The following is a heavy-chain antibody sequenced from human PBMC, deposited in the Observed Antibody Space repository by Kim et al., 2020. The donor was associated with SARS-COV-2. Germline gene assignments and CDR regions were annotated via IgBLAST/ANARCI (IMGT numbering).Heavy chain of an antibody. CDR3: ARDYYGSGSYDY. J-gene: IGHJ4*02. D-gene: IGHD3-10*01. Sequence: NYAQKFQGRVTINAEKSTSTAYRELSSLRSEDTAVYYCARDYYGSGSYDYWGQGTLVTVSS. V-gene: IGHV1-69*04.